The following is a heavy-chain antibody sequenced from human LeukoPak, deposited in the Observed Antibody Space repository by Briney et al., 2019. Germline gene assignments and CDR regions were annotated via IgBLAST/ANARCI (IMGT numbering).Heavy chain of an antibody. CDR3: ALGTYYYDSSGYFGFDAFDI. V-gene: IGHV1-69*05. Sequence: GASVKVSCKASGGTFSSYAISWVRQAPGQGLEWMGGIIPIFGTANYAQKFQGRVTITTDESTSTVYMELSSLRSEDTAVYHCALGTYYYDSSGYFGFDAFDIWGQGTMVTVSS. CDR1: GGTFSSYA. D-gene: IGHD3-22*01. J-gene: IGHJ3*02. CDR2: IIPIFGTA.